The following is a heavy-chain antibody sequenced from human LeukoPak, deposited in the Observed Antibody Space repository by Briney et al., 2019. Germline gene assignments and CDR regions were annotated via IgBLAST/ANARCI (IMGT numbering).Heavy chain of an antibody. V-gene: IGHV1-46*01. CDR1: GYTLTSYY. D-gene: IGHD6-19*01. CDR2: INPSDGSK. J-gene: IGHJ4*02. CDR3: ARGSPPDY. Sequence: ASVKVSCKASGYTLTSYYVHWVRQAPGQGLEWMGIINPSDGSKSSAQKFHGRVTMTRDTSTSTVYMELSSLRCEDTAVYYCARGSPPDYWGQGTLVTVSS.